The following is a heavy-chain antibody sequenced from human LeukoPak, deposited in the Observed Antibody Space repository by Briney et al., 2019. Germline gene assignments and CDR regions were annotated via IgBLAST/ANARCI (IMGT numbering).Heavy chain of an antibody. CDR2: ISGSGRNT. CDR1: GFTFKNYG. V-gene: IGHV3-23*01. J-gene: IGHJ4*02. D-gene: IGHD3-22*01. CDR3: AKDRWNYYDSSGYFDF. Sequence: PGGSLRLSCAASGFTFKNYGMHWVGQAPGKGREWISSISGSGRNTYYADSVRGRFPISRDNSKNTLYLQMNSLRDEDTAVYYCAKDRWNYYDSSGYFDFWGQGTLVTVSS.